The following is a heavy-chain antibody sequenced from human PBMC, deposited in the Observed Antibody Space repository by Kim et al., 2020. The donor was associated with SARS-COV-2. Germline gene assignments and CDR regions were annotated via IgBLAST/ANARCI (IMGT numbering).Heavy chain of an antibody. V-gene: IGHV1-69*13. CDR2: IIPIFVTA. CDR1: GGTLSSSA. J-gene: IGHJ4*02. D-gene: IGHD2-2*02. CDR3: ARGPYCSSTSCYTRYYFDY. Sequence: SSLKVSCKASGGTLSSSAITLVRHAPGQGLEWMGGIIPIFVTANYAQKFQGRVTITADESTSTAYMELSSLRSEDTAVYYCARGPYCSSTSCYTRYYFDYWGQGTLVTVSS.